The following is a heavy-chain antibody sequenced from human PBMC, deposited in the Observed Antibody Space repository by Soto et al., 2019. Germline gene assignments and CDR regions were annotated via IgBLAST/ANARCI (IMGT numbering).Heavy chain of an antibody. CDR3: ARGVTVTTGGYYYYYGMDV. CDR2: IYSGGST. Sequence: EVQLVETGGGLIQPGGSLRLSCAASGFTVSSNYMSWVRQAPGKGLEWVSVIYSGGSTYYADSVKGRFTISIDNSKNTLYLQMNSLRAEDTAVYYCARGVTVTTGGYYYYYGMDVWGQGTTVTVSS. D-gene: IGHD4-17*01. V-gene: IGHV3-53*02. CDR1: GFTVSSNY. J-gene: IGHJ6*02.